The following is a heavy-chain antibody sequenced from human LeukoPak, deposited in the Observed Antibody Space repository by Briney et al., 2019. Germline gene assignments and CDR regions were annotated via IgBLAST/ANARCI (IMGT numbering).Heavy chain of an antibody. J-gene: IGHJ6*03. Sequence: SVKVSCKASGGTFSSYAVSWVRQAPGQGLEWMGGIIPIFGTANYAQKFQGRVTITTDESTSTAYMELSSLRSEDTAVYYCAGITTYRYYYYMDVWGKGTTVTVSS. V-gene: IGHV1-69*05. CDR3: AGITTYRYYYYMDV. D-gene: IGHD4-11*01. CDR1: GGTFSSYA. CDR2: IIPIFGTA.